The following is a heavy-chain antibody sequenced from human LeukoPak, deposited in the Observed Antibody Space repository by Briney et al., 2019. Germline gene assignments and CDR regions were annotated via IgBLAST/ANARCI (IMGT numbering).Heavy chain of an antibody. Sequence: TPSETLSLTCAVYGGSFSGYYWSWIRQPPGKGLEWIGEINHSGSTNYNPSLKSRVTISADTSKNQFSLKLSSVTAADTAVYYCARDIRMPTGGAFDIWGQGTMVTVSS. J-gene: IGHJ3*02. CDR2: INHSGST. V-gene: IGHV4-34*01. D-gene: IGHD3-16*01. CDR3: ARDIRMPTGGAFDI. CDR1: GGSFSGYY.